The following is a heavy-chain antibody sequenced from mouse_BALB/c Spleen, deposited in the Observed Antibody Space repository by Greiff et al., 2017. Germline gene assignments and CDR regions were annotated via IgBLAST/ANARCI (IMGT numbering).Heavy chain of an antibody. V-gene: IGHV1-80*01. J-gene: IGHJ4*01. Sequence: VQGVESGAELVRPGSSVKISCKASGYAFSSYWMNWVKQRPGQGLEWIGQIYPGDGDTNYNGKFKGKATLTADKSSSTAYMQLSSLTSEDSAVYFCARDAMDYWGQGTSVTVSS. CDR3: ARDAMDY. CDR1: GYAFSSYW. CDR2: IYPGDGDT.